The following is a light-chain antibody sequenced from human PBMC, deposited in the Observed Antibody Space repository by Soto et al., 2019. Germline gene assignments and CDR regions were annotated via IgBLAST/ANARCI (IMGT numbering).Light chain of an antibody. Sequence: QSVLTQPPSASGTPGQRVTISCSGSSSNIRSNTVNWYQQLPGTAPKVLIYSDNQRPSGVPDRFSGSKSGTSASLAISGLQSDDEADYYCVAWDDSLDGVVFGGGTKLTVL. J-gene: IGLJ2*01. CDR1: SSNIRSNT. CDR3: VAWDDSLDGVV. CDR2: SDN. V-gene: IGLV1-44*01.